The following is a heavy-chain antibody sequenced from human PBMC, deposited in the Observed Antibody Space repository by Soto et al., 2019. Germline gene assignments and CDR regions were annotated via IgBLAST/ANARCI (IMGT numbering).Heavy chain of an antibody. V-gene: IGHV1-2*02. D-gene: IGHD2-15*01. CDR1: GYTFTGYC. CDR3: ARDIVVVVAANPDSNWFDP. Sequence: GASVKVSCKASGYTFTGYCMHWVRQAPGQGLEWMGWINPNSGGTNYAQKFQGRVTMTRDTSISTAYMELSRLRSDDTAVYYCARDIVVVVAANPDSNWFDPWGQGTLVTVSS. CDR2: INPNSGGT. J-gene: IGHJ5*02.